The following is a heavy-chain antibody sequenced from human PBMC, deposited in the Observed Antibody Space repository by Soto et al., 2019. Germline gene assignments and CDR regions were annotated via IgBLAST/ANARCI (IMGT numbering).Heavy chain of an antibody. CDR1: GYTFPNYE. CDR3: ARGWLAD. CDR2: ISAGNGNT. Sequence: QVQLVQSGTEVKKPGASVKVSCKASGYTFPNYEMHWVRQAPGQSLEWMGWISAGNGNTKYSQKFQDRVTITRDISASTAYMDLRSLTSEDTPVYYCARGWLADWGQGTLVTVSS. V-gene: IGHV1-3*01. J-gene: IGHJ4*02. D-gene: IGHD6-19*01.